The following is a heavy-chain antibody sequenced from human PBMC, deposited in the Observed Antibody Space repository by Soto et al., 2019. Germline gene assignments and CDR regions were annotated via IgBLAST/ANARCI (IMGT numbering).Heavy chain of an antibody. V-gene: IGHV5-51*01. CDR1: GYSFTSYW. J-gene: IGHJ6*02. CDR3: ARPTRQYVDTAKHYYYYGMDV. D-gene: IGHD5-18*01. CDR2: IYPGDSDT. Sequence: PGESLKISCKGSGYSFTSYWIGWVRQMPGKGLEWMGIIYPGDSDTRYSPSFQGQVTISADKSISTAYLQWSSLKASDTAMYYCARPTRQYVDTAKHYYYYGMDVWGQGTTVTVSS.